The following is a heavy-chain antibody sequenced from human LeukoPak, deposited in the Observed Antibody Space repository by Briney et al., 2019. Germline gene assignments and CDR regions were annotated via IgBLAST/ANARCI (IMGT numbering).Heavy chain of an antibody. J-gene: IGHJ4*02. V-gene: IGHV3-48*02. CDR2: ISSSSSTI. CDR1: GFSFITHS. Sequence: PGGSLRLSCAASGFSFITHSMNWVRQAPGKGLEGVSYISSSSSTIYYADSVKGRFTISRDNAKNSLYLQMNSLRDEDTAVYYCARDVARHYYFDYWGQGTLVTVSS. CDR3: ARDVARHYYFDY.